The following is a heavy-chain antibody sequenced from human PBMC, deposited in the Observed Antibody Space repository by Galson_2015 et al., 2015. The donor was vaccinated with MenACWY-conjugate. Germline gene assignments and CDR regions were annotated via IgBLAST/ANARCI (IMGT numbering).Heavy chain of an antibody. J-gene: IGHJ4*02. D-gene: IGHD6-19*01. CDR1: GFTFSSYS. V-gene: IGHV3-21*01. Sequence: SLRLSCAASGFTFSSYSMNWVRQAPGKGLEWVSSISSSSSYIYYADSVKGRFTISRDNAKNSLYLQMNSLRAEDTAVYYCARDQEAVAGTPPYLDYWGQGTLVTVSS. CDR2: ISSSSSYI. CDR3: ARDQEAVAGTPPYLDY.